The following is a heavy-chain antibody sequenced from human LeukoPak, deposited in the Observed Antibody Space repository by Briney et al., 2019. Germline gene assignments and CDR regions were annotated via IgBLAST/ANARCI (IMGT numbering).Heavy chain of an antibody. J-gene: IGHJ4*02. CDR2: VNWNSGST. D-gene: IGHD4-11*01. CDR1: GFTFDDYA. CDR3: ARGGTVTTFDY. Sequence: GGSLRLSCAASGFTFDDYAMTWVRQPPGKGLEWVSTVNWNSGSTSYADSVKGRFTISRDNAKNSLYLQMSSLRADDTAFYYCARGGTVTTFDYWGQGTLVTVSS. V-gene: IGHV3-20*04.